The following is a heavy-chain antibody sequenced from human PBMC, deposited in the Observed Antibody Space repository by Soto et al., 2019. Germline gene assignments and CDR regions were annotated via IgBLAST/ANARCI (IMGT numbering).Heavy chain of an antibody. D-gene: IGHD3-16*01. V-gene: IGHV4-39*01. CDR1: GGSTNSRNDY. J-gene: IGHJ4*02. CDR3: ARQPRGPGYGERGLYFDH. CDR2: VYYSGST. Sequence: PSETLSLTCTASGGSTNSRNDYWGWIRHPPGRGLEWIGSVYYSGSTHDNPSLQSRVSISVDTSRNQFSLNLISVTAADTAVYFCARQPRGPGYGERGLYFDHWGQGTLVTVSS.